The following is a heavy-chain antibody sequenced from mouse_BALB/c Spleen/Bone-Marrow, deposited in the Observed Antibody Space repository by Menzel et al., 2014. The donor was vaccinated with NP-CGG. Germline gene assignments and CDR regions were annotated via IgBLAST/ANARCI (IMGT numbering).Heavy chain of an antibody. D-gene: IGHD2-10*02. V-gene: IGHV2-9*02. CDR1: EFPLTSYG. Sequence: VMLVESGPGLVAPSQSLSITCTVSEFPLTSYGVHWVRQPPGKGLEWLGVIWPGGSTNYNSALMSRLSISKDDSKSQVFLKMNSLQIDDTAMYYCAREKYGKGYWYLDVWGAGTTVTVSS. CDR2: IWPGGST. CDR3: AREKYGKGYWYLDV. J-gene: IGHJ1*01.